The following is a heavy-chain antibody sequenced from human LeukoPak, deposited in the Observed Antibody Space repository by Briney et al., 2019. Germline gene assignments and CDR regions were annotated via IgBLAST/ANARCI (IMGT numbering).Heavy chain of an antibody. CDR1: GYTLTELS. V-gene: IGHV1-24*01. J-gene: IGHJ5*02. CDR3: ATIYYDSSGYCSLWWFDP. CDR2: FDPEDGET. D-gene: IGHD3-22*01. Sequence: ASVKVSCKVSGYTLTELSMHWVRQAPGKGLEWMGGFDPEDGETIYAQKFQGRVTMTEDTSTDTAYMELSSLRSEDTAVYYCATIYYDSSGYCSLWWFDPWGQGTLVTVSS.